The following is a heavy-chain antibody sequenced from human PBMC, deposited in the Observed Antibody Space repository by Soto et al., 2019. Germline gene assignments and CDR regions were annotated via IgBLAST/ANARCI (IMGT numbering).Heavy chain of an antibody. Sequence: SETLSLTCTVSGGSISSYYWSWIRQPAGKGLEWIGRIYTSGSTNYNPSLKSRVTMSVDTSKNQFSLKLSSVTAADTAVYYCARDQRAAINSISYYYYGMDVWGQGTTVTVSS. CDR3: ARDQRAAINSISYYYYGMDV. CDR2: IYTSGST. J-gene: IGHJ6*02. D-gene: IGHD2-2*01. CDR1: GGSISSYY. V-gene: IGHV4-4*07.